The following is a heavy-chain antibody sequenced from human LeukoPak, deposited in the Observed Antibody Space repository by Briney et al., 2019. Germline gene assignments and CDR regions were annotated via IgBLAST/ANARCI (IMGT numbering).Heavy chain of an antibody. Sequence: SETLSLTCTVSGRSISSYYWTWIRQPPGKGLEWIGYIYNSRSTNYNPSLKSRVTISVDTSKNQFSLKLNSVNAADTAVYYCARRNILTEGEAFDIWGQGTMVTVSS. CDR1: GRSISSYY. V-gene: IGHV4-59*08. J-gene: IGHJ3*02. CDR3: ARRNILTEGEAFDI. D-gene: IGHD3-9*01. CDR2: IYNSRST.